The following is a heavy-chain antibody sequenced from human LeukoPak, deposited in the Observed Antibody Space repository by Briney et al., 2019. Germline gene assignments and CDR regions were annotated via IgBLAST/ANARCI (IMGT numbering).Heavy chain of an antibody. V-gene: IGHV4-59*01. J-gene: IGHJ3*02. CDR1: GGSISSYY. Sequence: PSETLSLTCTVSGGSISSYYWSWIRQPPGKGLEWIGYIYYSGSTNYNPSLKSRVTISVDTSKNQFSLKLSSVTAAGTAVYYCARRYSGSSYDAFDIWGQGTMVTVSS. CDR3: ARRYSGSSYDAFDI. D-gene: IGHD1-26*01. CDR2: IYYSGST.